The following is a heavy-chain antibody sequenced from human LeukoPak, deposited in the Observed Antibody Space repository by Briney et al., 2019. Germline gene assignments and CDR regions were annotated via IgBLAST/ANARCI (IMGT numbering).Heavy chain of an antibody. V-gene: IGHV3-15*01. J-gene: IGHJ4*02. CDR3: TTDLGLTMIRGVIVS. Sequence: GGSLRLFCVASGFPFTNAWMTWVRQAPGKGLEWVGRIKSKGDAETTDYAAPVKGRFFLSREDSKNTLYLQMYSLQTEDTAVYYCTTDLGLTMIRGVIVSWGQGTLVTVSS. CDR2: IKSKGDAETT. CDR1: GFPFTNAW. D-gene: IGHD3-10*01.